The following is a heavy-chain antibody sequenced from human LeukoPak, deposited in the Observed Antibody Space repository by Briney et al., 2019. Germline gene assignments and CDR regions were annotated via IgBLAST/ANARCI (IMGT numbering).Heavy chain of an antibody. D-gene: IGHD5-12*01. V-gene: IGHV3-7*01. CDR1: GFIFSNYW. Sequence: GGSLRLSCAASGFIFSNYWMTWVRQAPGKGLEWVAHIRQDGSERHYVDSVKDRSTISRDNAKNSLDLQMDSLRAEDTAVYYCARDWGSTGYDLYDSWGQGTLVTVSS. CDR2: IRQDGSER. CDR3: ARDWGSTGYDLYDS. J-gene: IGHJ4*02.